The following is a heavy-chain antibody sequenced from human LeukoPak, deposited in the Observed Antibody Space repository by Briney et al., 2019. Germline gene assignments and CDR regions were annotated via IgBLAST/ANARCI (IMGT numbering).Heavy chain of an antibody. D-gene: IGHD6-19*01. CDR3: ARSNSSGWHHASFDY. CDR1: GFTFSSYW. V-gene: IGHV3-7*01. J-gene: IGHJ4*02. Sequence: GGSLRLSCAASGFTFSSYWMSWVRQAPGKGLEWVANIKQDGSEKYYVDSVKGRFTISRDNAKNSLYLQMNSLRAEDTAVYYCARSNSSGWHHASFDYWGQGTLVTVSS. CDR2: IKQDGSEK.